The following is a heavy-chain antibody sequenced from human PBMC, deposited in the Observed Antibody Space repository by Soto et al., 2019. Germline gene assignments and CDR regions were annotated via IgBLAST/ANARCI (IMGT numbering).Heavy chain of an antibody. D-gene: IGHD6-13*01. CDR3: ARVRGSSRYEAAFDI. V-gene: IGHV3-30-3*01. CDR1: GFTFSSYA. CDR2: ISYDESNK. Sequence: QVQLVESGGGVVQPGRSLRLSCAASGFTFSSYAMHWVRQAPGKGLEWVAVISYDESNKYYADSVKGRFTISRDKSKNTLYLQMNSLRAEDTAVYYCARVRGSSRYEAAFDIWGQGTMVTVSS. J-gene: IGHJ3*02.